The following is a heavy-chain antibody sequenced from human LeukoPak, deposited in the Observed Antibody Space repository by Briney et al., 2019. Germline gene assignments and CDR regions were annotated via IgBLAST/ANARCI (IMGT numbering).Heavy chain of an antibody. CDR1: GFTFSSYG. CDR2: MRHDGSNK. J-gene: IGHJ6*03. CDR3: AKEKGKYYYDSSGYYGNYYYYYYMDV. Sequence: GGSLRLSCAASGFTFSSYGMHWVRQAPGKGLEWVAFMRHDGSNKYYADSVRGRFTISRDNSKNTLYLQMNSLRAEDTAVYYCAKEKGKYYYDSSGYYGNYYYYYYMDVWGKGTTVTVSS. V-gene: IGHV3-30*02. D-gene: IGHD3-22*01.